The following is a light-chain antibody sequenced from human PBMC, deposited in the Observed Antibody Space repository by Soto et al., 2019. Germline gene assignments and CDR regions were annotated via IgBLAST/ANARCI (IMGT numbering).Light chain of an antibody. Sequence: QSALTQPAYVSGSPGQSITISCTGTSIDVGSYNLVSWYQQHPGKAPKLMIYEGSKRPSGVSNRFSGSKSGNTASLTISGLQAEDEADYFCCSYAGSSTYVFGTGTKVTVL. CDR1: SIDVGSYNL. V-gene: IGLV2-23*01. CDR2: EGS. J-gene: IGLJ1*01. CDR3: CSYAGSSTYV.